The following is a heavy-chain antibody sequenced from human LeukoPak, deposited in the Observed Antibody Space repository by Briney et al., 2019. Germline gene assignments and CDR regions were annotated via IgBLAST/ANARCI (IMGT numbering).Heavy chain of an antibody. V-gene: IGHV1-2*06. CDR3: ARYTGARDFYMDV. CDR2: INPNSGGT. CDR1: GYTFTGYY. J-gene: IGHJ6*03. D-gene: IGHD1-26*01. Sequence: GASVKVSCKASGYTFTGYYMHWVRQAPGQGLEWMGRINPNSGGTNYAQKFQGRVTMTRDTSISTPYMGLRRLRAEDTAVCCCARYTGARDFYMDVWGKGTTVTVSS.